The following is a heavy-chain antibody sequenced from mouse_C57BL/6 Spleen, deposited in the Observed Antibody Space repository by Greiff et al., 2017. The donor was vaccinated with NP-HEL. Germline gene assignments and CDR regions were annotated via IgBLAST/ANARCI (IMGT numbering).Heavy chain of an antibody. J-gene: IGHJ3*01. Sequence: VQLQQSGAELAKPGASVKLSCKASGYTFTSYWMHWVKQRPGQGLEWIGYINPSSGYTKYNQKFKDKATLTADISSSTAYMQLSSLTYEDSAVYYWASMGYDYEWFAYWGQGTLVTVAA. CDR3: ASMGYDYEWFAY. CDR2: INPSSGYT. V-gene: IGHV1-7*01. CDR1: GYTFTSYW. D-gene: IGHD2-4*01.